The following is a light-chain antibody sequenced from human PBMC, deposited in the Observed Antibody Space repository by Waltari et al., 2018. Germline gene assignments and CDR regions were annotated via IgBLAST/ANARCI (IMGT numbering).Light chain of an antibody. CDR3: QTGGHGTWV. Sequence: QLVLTQSPSASASLGASVKLTCTLSSGHSSNVIAWHQQQAEKGPRYLMKVNSDGSHSKGDKIPDRVSGSSSGAERYLTISNLQSEDEADYYWQTGGHGTWVFGGGTKLTVL. V-gene: IGLV4-69*01. CDR1: SGHSSNV. J-gene: IGLJ3*02. CDR2: VNSDGSH.